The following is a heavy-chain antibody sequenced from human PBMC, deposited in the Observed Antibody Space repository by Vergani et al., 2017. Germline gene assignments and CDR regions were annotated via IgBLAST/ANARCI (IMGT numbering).Heavy chain of an antibody. CDR3: ARETRDTPSSLDY. J-gene: IGHJ4*02. CDR2: IRSKANSYAT. V-gene: IGHV3-73*02. D-gene: IGHD5-24*01. Sequence: EVQLVESGGGLVQPGGSLKLSCAASGFTFSGSSMHWVRQASGKGLEWVGRIRSKANSYATAYAASVKGRFTISKDISKNTLYLQMNSLRGDDTAVYYCARETRDTPSSLDYWGQGTLVTVSS. CDR1: GFTFSGSS.